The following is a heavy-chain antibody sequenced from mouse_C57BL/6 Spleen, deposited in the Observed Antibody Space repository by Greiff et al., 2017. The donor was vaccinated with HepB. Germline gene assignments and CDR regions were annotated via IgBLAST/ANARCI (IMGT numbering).Heavy chain of an antibody. V-gene: IGHV5-4*01. CDR3: ARDHYGSSYYAMDY. CDR2: ISDGGSYT. Sequence: EVKLVESGGGLVKPGGSLKLSCAASGFTFSSYAMSWVRQTPEKRLEWVATISDGGSYTYYPDNVKGRFTISRGNAKNNLYLQMSHLKSEDTAMYYCARDHYGSSYYAMDYWGQGTSVTVSS. J-gene: IGHJ4*01. D-gene: IGHD1-1*01. CDR1: GFTFSSYA.